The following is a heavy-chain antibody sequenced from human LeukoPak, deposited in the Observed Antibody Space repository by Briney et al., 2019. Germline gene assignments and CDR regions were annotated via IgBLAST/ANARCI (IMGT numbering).Heavy chain of an antibody. J-gene: IGHJ4*02. V-gene: IGHV3-23*01. CDR2: ISGSGGST. CDR1: GFTFSSYA. D-gene: IGHD1-26*01. CDR3: TRGRVGTTTMGDLGY. Sequence: PGGSLRLSCAASGFTFSSYAMSWVRQTPGKGLEWVSAISGSGGSTYYADSVRGRFTISRDTSKNTLYLRMISLRAEDTAVYYCTRGRVGTTTMGDLGYWGQGTLVTASS.